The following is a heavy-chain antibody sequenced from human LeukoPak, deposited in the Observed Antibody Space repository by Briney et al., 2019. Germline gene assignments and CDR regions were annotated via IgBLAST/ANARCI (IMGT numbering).Heavy chain of an antibody. CDR1: GFTFSSYS. V-gene: IGHV3-21*01. Sequence: GGSLRLTCAASGFTFSSYSMNWVRQAPGKGLEWVSSISSSSSYIYYADSVKGRFTISRDNAKNSLYLQMNSLRAEDTAVYYCARDLDMAAGDWFDPWGQGTLVTVSS. D-gene: IGHD6-13*01. J-gene: IGHJ5*02. CDR2: ISSSSSYI. CDR3: ARDLDMAAGDWFDP.